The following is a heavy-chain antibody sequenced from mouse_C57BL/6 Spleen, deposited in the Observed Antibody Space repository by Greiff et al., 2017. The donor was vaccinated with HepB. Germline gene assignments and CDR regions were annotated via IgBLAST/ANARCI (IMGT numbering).Heavy chain of an antibody. CDR1: GFTFSNYW. D-gene: IGHD2-4*01. Sequence: EVKLQESGGGLVQPGGSIKLSCVASGFTFSNYWMNWVRQSPEKGLEWVAQIRLKSDNYAPHYAESVKGRFTISRDDSKSSGYLHMNNVRAEDTGIYYCNDEDYDVLDYWGQGTTLTVSS. CDR2: IRLKSDNYAP. V-gene: IGHV6-3*01. CDR3: NDEDYDVLDY. J-gene: IGHJ2*01.